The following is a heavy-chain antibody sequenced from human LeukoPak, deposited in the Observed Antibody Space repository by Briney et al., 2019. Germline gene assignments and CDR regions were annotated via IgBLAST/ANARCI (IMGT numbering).Heavy chain of an antibody. CDR3: ARTTIFGVIRSDYFYYMDV. CDR1: GFAFTTYF. V-gene: IGHV3-7*01. CDR2: IKHDGSEK. Sequence: GGSLKLSCAASGFAFTTYFMSWVRQAPGKGLEWVAKIKHDGSEKYYVDSVKGRFTIPRDNAKNSLYLQMNSLRVEDTAVYYCARTTIFGVIRSDYFYYMDVWGKGTTVTVSS. J-gene: IGHJ6*03. D-gene: IGHD3-3*01.